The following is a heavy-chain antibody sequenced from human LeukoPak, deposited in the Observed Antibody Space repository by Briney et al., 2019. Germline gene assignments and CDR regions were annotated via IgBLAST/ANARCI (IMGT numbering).Heavy chain of an antibody. CDR1: GFTVSSNY. D-gene: IGHD6-19*01. CDR3: AKDRAVAGSGDY. Sequence: GGSLRLSCAASGFTVSSNYMSWVRQAPGKGLEWVSVIYSGGSTYYADSVKGRFTISRDNSKNTLYLQMNSLRAEDTAVYYCAKDRAVAGSGDYWGQGTLVTVSS. V-gene: IGHV3-53*01. CDR2: IYSGGST. J-gene: IGHJ4*02.